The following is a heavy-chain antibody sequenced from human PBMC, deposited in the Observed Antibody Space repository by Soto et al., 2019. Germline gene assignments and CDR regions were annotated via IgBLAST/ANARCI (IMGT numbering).Heavy chain of an antibody. J-gene: IGHJ4*02. CDR2: IYYSGST. V-gene: IGHV4-59*01. CDR1: GGSISSYY. Sequence: QVQLQESGPGLVKPSETLSLTCTVSGGSISSYYWSWIRQPPGKGLEWIGYIYYSGSTNYNPSLKSRVTISVDTSKNQFSLKLSSVTAADTAVYYCARTLPKGSPEGFDYWGQGTLVTVSS. D-gene: IGHD6-6*01. CDR3: ARTLPKGSPEGFDY.